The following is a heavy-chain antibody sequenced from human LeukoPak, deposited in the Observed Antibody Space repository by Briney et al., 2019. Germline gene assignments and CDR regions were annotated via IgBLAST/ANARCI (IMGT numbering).Heavy chain of an antibody. CDR1: GYTFTGYY. CDR2: INPNSGGT. Sequence: ASVKVSCKASGYTFTGYYMHWVRQAPGKGLEWMGLINPNSGGTNYAKKFQGRVTMTRDTSISTAYMELSRLRSDDTAVYYCAREGDWNDFGYWGQGTLVTVSS. CDR3: AREGDWNDFGY. J-gene: IGHJ4*02. D-gene: IGHD1-1*01. V-gene: IGHV1-2*06.